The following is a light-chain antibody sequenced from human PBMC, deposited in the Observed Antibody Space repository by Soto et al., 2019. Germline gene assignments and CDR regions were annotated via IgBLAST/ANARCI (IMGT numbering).Light chain of an antibody. CDR2: DVT. Sequence: QSALTQPPSVSGSPGQSVTISCTGTHEVASYNRVSWYQQTPGTSPRLLVYDVTKRASGISDRFSGSKSGNTASLTISGLQAEDGGDYYCGLYTLAETVVLGGGTKLTVL. J-gene: IGLJ2*01. CDR1: HEVASYNR. V-gene: IGLV2-18*01. CDR3: GLYTLAETVV.